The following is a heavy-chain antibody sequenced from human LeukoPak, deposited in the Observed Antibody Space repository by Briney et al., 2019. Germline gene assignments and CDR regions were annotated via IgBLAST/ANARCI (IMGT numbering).Heavy chain of an antibody. D-gene: IGHD4-17*01. CDR3: AREWGTTATTEYYFDY. CDR1: GYTFTSYY. Sequence: ASVKVSCKASGYTFTSYYMHWVRQAPGQGLEWMGIINPSGGSTSYAQKFQGRVTMTRDMSTSTVYMELSSLRSEDTAVYYCAREWGTTATTEYYFDYWGQGTLVTVSS. CDR2: INPSGGST. J-gene: IGHJ4*02. V-gene: IGHV1-46*01.